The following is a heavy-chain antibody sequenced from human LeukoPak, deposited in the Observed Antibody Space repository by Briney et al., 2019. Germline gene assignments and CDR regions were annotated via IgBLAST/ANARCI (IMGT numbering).Heavy chain of an antibody. V-gene: IGHV3-48*03. Sequence: GGSLRLSCAASGFTFSSYEMNWVRQAPGKGLEWISYIRSGYSAIYYADSVTGRFTISRDNAKNSLYLQMNSLRAEDTAVYYCATAHYYDSSGYLGNWGQGTLVTVSS. CDR2: IRSGYSAI. D-gene: IGHD3-22*01. CDR1: GFTFSSYE. CDR3: ATAHYYDSSGYLGN. J-gene: IGHJ4*02.